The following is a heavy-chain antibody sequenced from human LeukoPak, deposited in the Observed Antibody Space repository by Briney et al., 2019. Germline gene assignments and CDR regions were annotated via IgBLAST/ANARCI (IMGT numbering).Heavy chain of an antibody. J-gene: IGHJ4*02. V-gene: IGHV1-2*02. Sequence: ASVKVSCKASGGTFSSYAISWVRQAPGQGLEWMGWINPNSGGTNYAQKFQGRVTMTRDTSISTAYMELSRLRSDDTAVYYCARQSTMVRGVINNFDYWGQGTLVTVSS. CDR2: INPNSGGT. D-gene: IGHD3-10*01. CDR3: ARQSTMVRGVINNFDY. CDR1: GGTFSSYA.